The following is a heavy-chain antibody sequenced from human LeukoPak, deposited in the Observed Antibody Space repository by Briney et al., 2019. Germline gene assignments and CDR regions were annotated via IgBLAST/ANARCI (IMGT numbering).Heavy chain of an antibody. J-gene: IGHJ5*02. CDR3: ARDWTRVPAAIINWFDP. V-gene: IGHV3-11*01. D-gene: IGHD2-2*01. CDR2: ISSSGSTI. CDR1: GFTFSAYY. Sequence: GGSRRLSGAASGFTFSAYYMSWIRQAPGKGLEGVSYISSSGSTIYYADSVKGRFTISRDNAKNSLYLQMNSLRAEDTAVYYCARDWTRVPAAIINWFDPWGQGTLVTVSS.